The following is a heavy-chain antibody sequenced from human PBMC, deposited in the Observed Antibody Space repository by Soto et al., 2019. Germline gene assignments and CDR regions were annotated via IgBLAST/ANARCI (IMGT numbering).Heavy chain of an antibody. CDR1: GFTPSSYW. CDR2: INSDGSST. Sequence: XGPLRLSCAAAGFTPSSYWLHWVRQAPGKGLVWVSRINSDGSSTIYADSVKGRFTISRDNAKNTLYLQMNSLRAEDTAVYYCARATVELATSSWGQGSLVTVSS. V-gene: IGHV3-74*01. J-gene: IGHJ1*01. CDR3: ARATVELATSS. D-gene: IGHD5-12*01.